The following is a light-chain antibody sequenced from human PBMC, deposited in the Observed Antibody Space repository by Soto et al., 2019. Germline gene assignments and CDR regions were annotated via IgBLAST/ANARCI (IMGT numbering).Light chain of an antibody. CDR3: QHYNTWLRT. V-gene: IGKV3-15*01. J-gene: IGKJ1*01. CDR2: GAS. CDR1: QSVSSN. Sequence: EIVMTQSPGTLSVSPGERATLSCRARQSVSSNLAWYQQKPGQAHRLLIYGASTRATGIPARFSGSGSGTEFTLTITSLLSEDFAGYYCQHYNTWLRTFGQGTKVEIK.